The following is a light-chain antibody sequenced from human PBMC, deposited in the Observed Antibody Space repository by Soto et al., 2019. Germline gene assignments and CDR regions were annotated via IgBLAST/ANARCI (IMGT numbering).Light chain of an antibody. Sequence: QSALTQPASVSGSPGQSITISCTGTSSDVGGYNYVSWYQQHPGKAPKLMIYDVSNRPSGVSNRFSGSKSGNTASLTISGRQAADEAAYYCSSSTSSSTPVVFGGGTQLTVL. J-gene: IGLJ7*01. CDR3: SSSTSSSTPVV. V-gene: IGLV2-14*01. CDR1: SSDVGGYNY. CDR2: DVS.